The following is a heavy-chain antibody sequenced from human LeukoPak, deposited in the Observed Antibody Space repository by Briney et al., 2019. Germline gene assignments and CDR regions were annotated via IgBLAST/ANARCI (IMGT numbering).Heavy chain of an antibody. V-gene: IGHV3-23*01. CDR2: ISGSGGST. D-gene: IGHD2-2*01. J-gene: IGHJ4*02. Sequence: AGGSLRLSCAASGFTFSSYAMSWVRQAPGKGLEWVSAISGSGGSTYNADSVKGRFTISRDNSKNTLYLQMNSLRAEDPAVYYCAKEGCTSCLGYYCDYWGQGTLVTVSS. CDR1: GFTFSSYA. CDR3: AKEGCTSCLGYYCDY.